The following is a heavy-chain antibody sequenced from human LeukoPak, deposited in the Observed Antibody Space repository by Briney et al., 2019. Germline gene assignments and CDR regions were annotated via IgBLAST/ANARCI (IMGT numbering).Heavy chain of an antibody. CDR1: GFTFSSYS. J-gene: IGHJ4*02. CDR2: ISSSSSYI. V-gene: IGHV3-21*01. D-gene: IGHD1-1*01. CDR3: ARDRRSGTAGVVPFDY. Sequence: PGRSLRLSCAASGFTFSSYSMNWVRQAPGKGLEWVSSISSSSSYIYYADSVKGRFTISRDNAKNSLYLQMNSLRAEGTAVYYCARDRRSGTAGVVPFDYWGQGTLVTVSS.